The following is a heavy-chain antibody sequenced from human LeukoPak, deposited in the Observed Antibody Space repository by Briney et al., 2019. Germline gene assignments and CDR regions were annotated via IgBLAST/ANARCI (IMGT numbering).Heavy chain of an antibody. CDR1: GGSFSGYY. D-gene: IGHD2-2*01. Sequence: MPSETLSLTCAVYGGSFSGYYWSWIRQPPGKGLEWIGEINHSGSTNYNPSLKSRVTISVDTSKNQFSLKLSSVTAADTAVYYCARARVYCSSTSCRNWFDPWGQGTLVTVSS. CDR2: INHSGST. CDR3: ARARVYCSSTSCRNWFDP. V-gene: IGHV4-34*01. J-gene: IGHJ5*02.